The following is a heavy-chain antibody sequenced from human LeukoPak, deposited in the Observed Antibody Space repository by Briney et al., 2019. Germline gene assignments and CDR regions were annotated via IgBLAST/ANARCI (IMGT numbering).Heavy chain of an antibody. D-gene: IGHD3-22*01. CDR3: ARGYYDSSGLNDY. J-gene: IGHJ4*02. Sequence: WASVKVSCKASGYTFAGYYMHWVRQAPGQGLEWMGWINPNSGGTNYAQKFQGRVTMTTDTSTSTAYMELRSLRSDDTAVYYCARGYYDSSGLNDYWGQGTLVTVSS. V-gene: IGHV1-2*02. CDR2: INPNSGGT. CDR1: GYTFAGYY.